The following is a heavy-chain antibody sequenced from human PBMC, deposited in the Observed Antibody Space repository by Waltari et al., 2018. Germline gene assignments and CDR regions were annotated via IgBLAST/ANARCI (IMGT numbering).Heavy chain of an antibody. D-gene: IGHD6-13*01. CDR3: ARQEHSSSWYPPYFDY. CDR2: IYHSGST. V-gene: IGHV4-38-2*01. J-gene: IGHJ4*02. CDR1: GYSISSGYY. Sequence: QVQLQESGPGLVKPSETLSLPCAVSGYSISSGYYWGWIRQPPGKGLEWIGSIYHSGSTYYNPSLKSRVTISVDTSKNQFSLKLSSVTAADTAVYYCARQEHSSSWYPPYFDYWGQGTLVTVSS.